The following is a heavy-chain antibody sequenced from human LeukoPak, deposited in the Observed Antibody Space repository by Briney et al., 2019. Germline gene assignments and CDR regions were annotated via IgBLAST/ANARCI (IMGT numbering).Heavy chain of an antibody. Sequence: GGSLRLCCAASGFTFSSYGMHWVRQAPGKGLEGVPFIRYDGSNKYYADSVKGRFTISRDNSKNTLYLQMNSLRAEDTAVYYCAKATVGSDAFDIWGQGTMVTVSS. V-gene: IGHV3-30*02. CDR2: IRYDGSNK. D-gene: IGHD1-14*01. CDR1: GFTFSSYG. J-gene: IGHJ3*02. CDR3: AKATVGSDAFDI.